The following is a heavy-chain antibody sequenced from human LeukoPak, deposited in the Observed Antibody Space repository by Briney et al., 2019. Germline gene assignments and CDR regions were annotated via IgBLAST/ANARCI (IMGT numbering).Heavy chain of an antibody. D-gene: IGHD3-22*01. CDR2: INRDGSST. CDR3: ARDSGTYYYDSSGYYRYGHFDY. J-gene: IGHJ4*02. V-gene: IGHV3-74*01. Sequence: PGGSLRLSCAASGIIFSNYWMHWVRQAPGKGLVWVSRINRDGSSTSYADSVKGRFTISRDNAKNSLYLQMNSLRAEDTAVYYCARDSGTYYYDSSGYYRYGHFDYWGQGTLVTVSS. CDR1: GIIFSNYW.